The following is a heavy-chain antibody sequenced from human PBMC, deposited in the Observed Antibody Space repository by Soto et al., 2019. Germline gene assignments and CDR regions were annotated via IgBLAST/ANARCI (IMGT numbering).Heavy chain of an antibody. CDR2: MNPKSANT. CDR1: GYTFTSYD. V-gene: IGHV1-8*01. J-gene: IGHJ6*02. Sequence: QVQLVQSGAEVKKPGPTVKVSCKPSGYTFTSYDINWVQQAIGQGLEWMGWMNPKSANTGYAQKFQGRVTMTRNTSISTAYMELSSLRSEDTAVYYCAREGVRGMDVWGQGTTVTVSS. CDR3: AREGVRGMDV. D-gene: IGHD3-16*01.